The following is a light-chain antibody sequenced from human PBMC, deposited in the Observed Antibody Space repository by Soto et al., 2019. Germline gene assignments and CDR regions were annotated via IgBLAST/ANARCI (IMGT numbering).Light chain of an antibody. Sequence: DIQMTQSPSTLSASVGDRVTITCRASQNIDISLAWFQQRPGQAPKVLIYAASGLASGVPSRFSGSGSGTEFTLAISSLQPDDFTTYFCQHYGTFSWAFGQGTKV. CDR1: QNIDIS. CDR3: QHYGTFSWA. J-gene: IGKJ1*01. CDR2: AAS. V-gene: IGKV1-5*01.